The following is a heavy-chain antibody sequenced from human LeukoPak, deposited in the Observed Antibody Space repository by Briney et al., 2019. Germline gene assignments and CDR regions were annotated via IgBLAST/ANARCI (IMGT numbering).Heavy chain of an antibody. CDR2: IYYSGST. V-gene: IGHV4-31*03. D-gene: IGHD3-22*01. Sequence: RPSETLSLTCTVSGGSISSGGYYWSWIRQYPGKGLEWIGYIYYSGSTSYNPSLKSRVSISFDTSKNQFFLKLSSVTAADTAVYYCAREMDYYDNGGYCLQWYDPWGQGTLVTVSS. CDR3: AREMDYYDNGGYCLQWYDP. CDR1: GGSISSGGYY. J-gene: IGHJ5*02.